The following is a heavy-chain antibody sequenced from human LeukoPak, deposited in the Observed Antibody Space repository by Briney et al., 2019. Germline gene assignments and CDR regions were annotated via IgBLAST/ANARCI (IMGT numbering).Heavy chain of an antibody. CDR1: GFTFSSYG. CDR2: ISGSGGST. D-gene: IGHD3-3*01. J-gene: IGHJ4*02. Sequence: PGGSLRLSCAASGFTFSSYGMHWVRQAPGKGLEWVSAISGSGGSTYYADSVKGRFTISRDNSKNTLYLQMNSLRAEDTAVYYCAKDSGFRVETVGYFDYWGQGTLVTVSS. CDR3: AKDSGFRVETVGYFDY. V-gene: IGHV3-23*01.